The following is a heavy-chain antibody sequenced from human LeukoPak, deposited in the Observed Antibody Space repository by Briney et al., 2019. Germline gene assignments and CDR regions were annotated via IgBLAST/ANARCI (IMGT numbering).Heavy chain of an antibody. J-gene: IGHJ4*02. Sequence: GGSLRLSCAASGFTFSSYGMHWVRQAPGKGLEWVAVIWYDGSNKYYADSVKGRFTISRDNSKNTLYLQRNSLRAEDTAVYYCARELGIAVAGFDYWGQGNLVTVSS. CDR2: IWYDGSNK. CDR1: GFTFSSYG. D-gene: IGHD6-19*01. CDR3: ARELGIAVAGFDY. V-gene: IGHV3-33*01.